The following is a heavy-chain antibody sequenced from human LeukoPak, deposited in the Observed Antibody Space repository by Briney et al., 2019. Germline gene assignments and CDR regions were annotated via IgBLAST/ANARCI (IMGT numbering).Heavy chain of an antibody. V-gene: IGHV1-8*01. CDR1: GYTFTSYD. CDR3: ARDVYGITGTNDAFDI. D-gene: IGHD1/OR15-1a*01. Sequence: ASVKVSCKASGYTFTSYDINWVRQATGQGLEWMGWMNPNSGNTGYAQKFQGRVTMTRNTSISTAYMELSSLRSEDTAVYYCARDVYGITGTNDAFDIWGQGTMVTVSS. CDR2: MNPNSGNT. J-gene: IGHJ3*02.